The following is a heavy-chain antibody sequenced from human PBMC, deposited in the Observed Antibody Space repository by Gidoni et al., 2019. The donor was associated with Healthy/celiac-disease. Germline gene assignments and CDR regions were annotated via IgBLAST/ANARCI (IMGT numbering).Heavy chain of an antibody. CDR3: ARQSDTAMVTGFDY. J-gene: IGHJ4*02. Sequence: QLQLQESGPGLVKPSETLSLTCAVSGGSISSSSYSWGWIRQPPGKGLEWIGSIYYSGSTYYNPSLKSRVTISVDTSKNQFSLKLSSVTAADTAVYYCARQSDTAMVTGFDYWGQGTLVTVSS. V-gene: IGHV4-39*01. CDR2: IYYSGST. D-gene: IGHD5-18*01. CDR1: GGSISSSSYS.